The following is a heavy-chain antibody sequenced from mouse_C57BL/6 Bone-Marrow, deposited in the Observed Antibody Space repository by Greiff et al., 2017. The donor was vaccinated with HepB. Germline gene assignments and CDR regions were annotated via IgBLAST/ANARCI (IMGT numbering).Heavy chain of an antibody. CDR3: AMSRDYAMDY. V-gene: IGHV1-19*01. CDR2: INPYNGGT. Sequence: EVKLQESGPVLVKPGASVKMSCKASGYTFTDYYMNWVKQSHGKSLEWIGVINPYNGGTSYNQKFKGKATLTVDKSSSTAYMELNSLTSEDSAVYYCAMSRDYAMDYWGQGTSVTVSS. J-gene: IGHJ4*01. CDR1: GYTFTDYY.